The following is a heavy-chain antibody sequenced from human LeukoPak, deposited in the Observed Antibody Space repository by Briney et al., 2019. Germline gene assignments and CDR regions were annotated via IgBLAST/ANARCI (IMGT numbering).Heavy chain of an antibody. CDR2: INPNSGGT. Sequence: ASVKVSCKASGYPFTGYYMHWVRQAPGQGLEWMGWINPNSGGTNYAQKFQGRVTMTRDTSISTAYMELSRLRSDDTAVYYCARVGQWLVHDWFDPWGQGTLVTVSS. CDR1: GYPFTGYY. CDR3: ARVGQWLVHDWFDP. J-gene: IGHJ5*02. V-gene: IGHV1-2*02. D-gene: IGHD6-19*01.